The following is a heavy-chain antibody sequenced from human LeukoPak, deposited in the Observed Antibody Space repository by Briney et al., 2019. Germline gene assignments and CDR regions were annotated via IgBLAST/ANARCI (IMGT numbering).Heavy chain of an antibody. CDR3: ARGPNYGSGSFDY. V-gene: IGHV4-34*01. D-gene: IGHD3-10*01. CDR1: GGSFSGYY. CDR2: INHSGST. Sequence: SETLSLTCAVYGGSFSGYYWSWIRQPPGKGLEWIGEINHSGSTNYNPSLKSRVTMSVDTSKNQFSLKLSSVTATDTAVYYCARGPNYGSGSFDYWGQGTLVTVSS. J-gene: IGHJ4*02.